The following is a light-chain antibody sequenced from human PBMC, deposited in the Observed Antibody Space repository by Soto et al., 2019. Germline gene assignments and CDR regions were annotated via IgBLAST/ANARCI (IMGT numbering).Light chain of an antibody. CDR3: QQDGSSPSFT. Sequence: EIVLTQSPGTLSLSPGERVTLSCRASQSVSGSYLAWYQQKPGQAPRLLINGASSRATGIPDRFSGSGSGTDFTLTISRLQPEDFAVYYCQQDGSSPSFTFGVGTKVEIK. V-gene: IGKV3-20*01. J-gene: IGKJ4*01. CDR2: GAS. CDR1: QSVSGSY.